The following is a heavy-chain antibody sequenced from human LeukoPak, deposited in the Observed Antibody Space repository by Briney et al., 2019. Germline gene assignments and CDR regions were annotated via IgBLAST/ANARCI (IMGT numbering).Heavy chain of an antibody. J-gene: IGHJ5*02. D-gene: IGHD2-2*01. CDR1: GFTFSSYG. Sequence: GGSLRLSCAASGFTFSSYGMHWVRQAPGKGLEWVAVISYDGSNKYYADSVKGRFTISRDNSKNTLYLQMNSLRAEDTAVYYCARVGVPAAVDNWFDPWGQGTLVTVSS. CDR2: ISYDGSNK. CDR3: ARVGVPAAVDNWFDP. V-gene: IGHV3-30*03.